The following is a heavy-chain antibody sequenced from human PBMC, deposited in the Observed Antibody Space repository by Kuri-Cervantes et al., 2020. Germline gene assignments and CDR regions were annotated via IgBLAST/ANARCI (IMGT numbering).Heavy chain of an antibody. J-gene: IGHJ5*02. D-gene: IGHD3-10*02. V-gene: IGHV4-39*07. Sequence: SETLSLTCTVSGGSISSSSYYWGWIRQPPGKGLEWIGSTYYSGSTYYNPSHKSRVTISVDTSKNQFSLKLSSVTAADTAVYYCASLFGELLYGWFDPWGQGTLVTVSS. CDR1: GGSISSSSYY. CDR2: TYYSGST. CDR3: ASLFGELLYGWFDP.